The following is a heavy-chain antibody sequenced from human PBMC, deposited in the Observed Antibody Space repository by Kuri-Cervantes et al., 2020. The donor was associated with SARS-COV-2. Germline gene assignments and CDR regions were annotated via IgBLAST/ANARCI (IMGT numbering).Heavy chain of an antibody. CDR3: ARAEEYSGIPNPKPFDP. V-gene: IGHV1-46*01. D-gene: IGHD1-26*01. CDR2: INPSGGST. J-gene: IGHJ5*02. Sequence: ASVKVSCKASGYTLTSYYMHWVRQAPGQGLEWMGIINPSGGSTSYAQKFQGRVTMTRDTSTSTVYMELSSLRSGDTAVYYCARAEEYSGIPNPKPFDPWGQGTLVTVSS. CDR1: GYTLTSYY.